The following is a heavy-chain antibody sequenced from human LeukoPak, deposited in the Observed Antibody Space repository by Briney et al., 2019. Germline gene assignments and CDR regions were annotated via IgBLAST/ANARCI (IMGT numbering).Heavy chain of an antibody. CDR1: GFTFSSYS. Sequence: GGSLRLSCAASGFTFSSYSMNWVRQAPGKGLEWVSSISSSSRYIYCADSVKGRFTISRDNAKNSLYLQMNSLRVDDTAVYYCARSPPLPHWGQGTLVTASP. J-gene: IGHJ4*02. CDR3: ARSPPLPH. V-gene: IGHV3-21*01. CDR2: ISSSSRYI.